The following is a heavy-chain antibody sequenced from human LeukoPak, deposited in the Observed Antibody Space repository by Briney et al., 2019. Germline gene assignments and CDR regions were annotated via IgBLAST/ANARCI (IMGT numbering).Heavy chain of an antibody. D-gene: IGHD2-2*01. Sequence: GGSLRLSCAASGFTFSSYAMSWVRQAPGKGLEWVSAISGSGGSTYYADSVKGRFTISRDNSKNTLYLQMNSLRAEDTAVYYCARLPPGVVVPAASVDYWGQGTLVTVSS. CDR1: GFTFSSYA. CDR2: ISGSGGST. J-gene: IGHJ4*02. V-gene: IGHV3-23*01. CDR3: ARLPPGVVVPAASVDY.